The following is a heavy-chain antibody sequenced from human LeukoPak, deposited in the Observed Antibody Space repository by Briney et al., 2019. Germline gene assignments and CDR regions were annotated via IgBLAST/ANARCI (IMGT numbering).Heavy chain of an antibody. V-gene: IGHV4-4*02. CDR3: ATFNYYDSSGYSVFDY. CDR1: GGSISSSNW. D-gene: IGHD3-22*01. Sequence: PSGTLSLTCAVSGGSISSSNWWSWVRPPPGKGLEWIREIYHSGSTNYNPSLKSRVTISVDTSKNQFSLKLSSVTAADTAVYYCATFNYYDSSGYSVFDYWGQGTLVTVSS. CDR2: IYHSGST. J-gene: IGHJ4*02.